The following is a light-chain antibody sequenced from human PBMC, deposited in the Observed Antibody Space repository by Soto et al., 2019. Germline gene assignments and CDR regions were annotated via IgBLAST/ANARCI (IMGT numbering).Light chain of an antibody. Sequence: DIVMTQSPLSLPVTPGEPASISCRSSASLLHSNGYNCLDWYVQKPGQSPQLLIYFGSYRASGVPDRFSGSGSGTDFTLKISRVEAEDVGVYYCMQALQTPLTFGGRTKVEIK. J-gene: IGKJ4*01. CDR1: ASLLHSNGYNC. CDR2: FGS. CDR3: MQALQTPLT. V-gene: IGKV2-28*01.